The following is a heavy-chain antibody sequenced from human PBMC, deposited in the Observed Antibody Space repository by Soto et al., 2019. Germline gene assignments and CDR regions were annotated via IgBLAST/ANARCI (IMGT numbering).Heavy chain of an antibody. J-gene: IGHJ4*02. Sequence: EVQLLESGGGLVHPGESLTLFCAASGFTFNNYAMTCVRQAPGKGLEWVSTLTSGGTTYYGDTVKGRFTISRDNSKSTVYLQMNSLRAEDTAVYYCARTDKFNSPSSGWANRFDYWGQGTLVSVSS. D-gene: IGHD6-19*01. CDR1: GFTFNNYA. CDR2: LTSGGTT. CDR3: ARTDKFNSPSSGWANRFDY. V-gene: IGHV3-23*01.